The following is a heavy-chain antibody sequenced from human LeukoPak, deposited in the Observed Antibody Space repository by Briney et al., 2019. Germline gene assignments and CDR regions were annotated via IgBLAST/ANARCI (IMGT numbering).Heavy chain of an antibody. CDR2: MNPNSGNT. J-gene: IGHJ6*02. D-gene: IGHD3-9*01. CDR3: ARATKHYDILTGYFYYYYGMDV. CDR1: GYTFTSYD. V-gene: IGHV1-8*01. Sequence: ASVKVSCKASGYTFTSYDINWVRQATGQGLEWMGWMNPNSGNTGYAQKFQGRVTMTRNTSISTAYMELSSLRSEDTAVYYCARATKHYDILTGYFYYYYGMDVWGQGTTVTVSS.